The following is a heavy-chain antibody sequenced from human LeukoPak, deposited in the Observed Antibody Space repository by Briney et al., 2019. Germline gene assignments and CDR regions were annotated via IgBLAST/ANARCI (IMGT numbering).Heavy chain of an antibody. CDR1: GFTFSSYG. V-gene: IGHV3-23*01. CDR2: ITTSGATT. D-gene: IGHD3-22*01. J-gene: IGHJ4*02. Sequence: GGSLRLSCAASGFTFSSYGMSWVRQAPGKGLGWVSFITTSGATTSYADSVKGGFTISRDNPRNTLYMQMNSLRDEDTALYYCAIMHGYYDGSGYWVQWGQGTLVTVSS. CDR3: AIMHGYYDGSGYWVQ.